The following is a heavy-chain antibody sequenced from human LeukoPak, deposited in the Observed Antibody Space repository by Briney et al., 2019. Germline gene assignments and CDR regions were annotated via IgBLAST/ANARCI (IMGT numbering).Heavy chain of an antibody. Sequence: SETLSLTCVVSGGSISSGGYSWSWIRRPPGKGLEWIGDIYHSGSTYYNPSLKSRVTISQDRSKNQFSLKLRSVTAADTAVYYCASEYFRSGSYYFDYWGQGALVTVSS. CDR2: IYHSGST. CDR1: GGSISSGGYS. V-gene: IGHV4-30-2*01. J-gene: IGHJ4*02. CDR3: ASEYFRSGSYYFDY. D-gene: IGHD3-10*01.